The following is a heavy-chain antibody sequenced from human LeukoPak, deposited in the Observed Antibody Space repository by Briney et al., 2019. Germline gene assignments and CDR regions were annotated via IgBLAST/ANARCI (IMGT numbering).Heavy chain of an antibody. V-gene: IGHV1-18*01. CDR1: GYTFTNYG. CDR2: ISSYNGYT. Sequence: GASVKVSCKASGYTFTNYGLSWVRQAPGQGLEWMGWISSYNGYTNYAQKLQGRVTMTTDTSTSTAYMELSRLRYDDTAVYYCARGPPEYCSGGSCYSGRNWFDPWGQGTLVTVSP. D-gene: IGHD2-15*01. J-gene: IGHJ5*02. CDR3: ARGPPEYCSGGSCYSGRNWFDP.